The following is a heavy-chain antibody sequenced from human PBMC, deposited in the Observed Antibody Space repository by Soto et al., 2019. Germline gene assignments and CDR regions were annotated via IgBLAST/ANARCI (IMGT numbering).Heavy chain of an antibody. V-gene: IGHV4-34*01. Sequence: SETLSLTCAVYGGSFSGYYWSWIRQPPGKGLEWIGEINHSGSTNYNPSLKSRVTISVDTSKNQFSLKLSSVTAADTAVYYCARVQTLFGIINVFDYWGQGTLVTVSS. D-gene: IGHD3-3*01. CDR3: ARVQTLFGIINVFDY. CDR1: GGSFSGYY. J-gene: IGHJ4*02. CDR2: INHSGST.